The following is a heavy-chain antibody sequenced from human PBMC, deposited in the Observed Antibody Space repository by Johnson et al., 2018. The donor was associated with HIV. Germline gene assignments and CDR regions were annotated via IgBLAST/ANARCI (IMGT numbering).Heavy chain of an antibody. CDR2: ISYHGRNK. CDR1: GFTFSTYA. V-gene: IGHV3-30-3*01. Sequence: QVQLVESGGGVVQPGRSLRLSCAASGFTFSTYAMHWVRQAPGQGLAWVAVISYHGRNKYHADSVQCRFTISRDNSKNTLDLQMNSLRAEDTAVYYCARDLQGRDAFDIGGQGTMVTVSS. CDR3: ARDLQGRDAFDI. J-gene: IGHJ3*02.